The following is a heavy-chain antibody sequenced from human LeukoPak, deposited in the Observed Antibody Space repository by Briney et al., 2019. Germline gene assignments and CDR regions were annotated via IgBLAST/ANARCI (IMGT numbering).Heavy chain of an antibody. V-gene: IGHV3-30*04. CDR2: ISYDGSNK. D-gene: IGHD3-10*01. CDR3: AIGGTYGSGS. J-gene: IGHJ4*02. Sequence: PGGSLRLSCAASGFTFSSYAMHWVRQAPGKGLEWVAVISYDGSNKYYADSVKGRFTISRDNAKNTVYLQMNSLRAEDTAVYYCAIGGTYGSGSWGQGTLVTVSS. CDR1: GFTFSSYA.